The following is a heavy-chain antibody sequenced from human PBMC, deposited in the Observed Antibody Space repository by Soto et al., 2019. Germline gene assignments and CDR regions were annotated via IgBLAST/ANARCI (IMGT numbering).Heavy chain of an antibody. CDR3: AKDQWLGNFDY. CDR2: ISGSGGST. Sequence: CGSVRLSCAASGCAFSSDAMSWVRQAPGKGLEWVSAISGSGGSTYYADSVKGRFTISRDNSKNTLYLQMNSLRAEDTAVYYCAKDQWLGNFDYWGQGTLVTVSS. V-gene: IGHV3-23*01. J-gene: IGHJ4*02. D-gene: IGHD6-19*01. CDR1: GCAFSSDA.